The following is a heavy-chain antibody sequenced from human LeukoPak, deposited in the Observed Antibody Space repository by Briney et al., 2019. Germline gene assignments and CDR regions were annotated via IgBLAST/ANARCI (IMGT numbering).Heavy chain of an antibody. Sequence: GGSLRLSCAASGFTFRKYPMQWVRQAPGKGLEWVADISYDGASKHYVDSVEGRFTISRDNSKNMLYLQMNSLRAEDTAVYYCAKDTAYTMIVGALRYFDYWGQGTLVTVSS. V-gene: IGHV3-30*18. D-gene: IGHD3-22*01. CDR1: GFTFRKYP. CDR3: AKDTAYTMIVGALRYFDY. CDR2: ISYDGASK. J-gene: IGHJ4*02.